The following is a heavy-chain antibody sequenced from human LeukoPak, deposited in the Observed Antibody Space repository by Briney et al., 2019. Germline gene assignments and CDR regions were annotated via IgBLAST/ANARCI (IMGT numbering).Heavy chain of an antibody. D-gene: IGHD1-1*01. Sequence: GGPLRLSCAASGFTFSSFDMHWVRQPTGQGLEWVSTIGSASDTYYPGSVEGRFTLSRDNAKHSLYLQMNSLTAGDTAVYYCARGPPRGKYYDMDVWGKGTTVTFSS. CDR1: GFTFSSFD. CDR2: IGSASDT. V-gene: IGHV3-13*01. J-gene: IGHJ6*03. CDR3: ARGPPRGKYYDMDV.